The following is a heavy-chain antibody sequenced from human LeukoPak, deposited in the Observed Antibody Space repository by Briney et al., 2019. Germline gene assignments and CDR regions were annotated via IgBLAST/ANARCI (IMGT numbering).Heavy chain of an antibody. CDR3: ARGGTTSIWYKPLDY. CDR2: IYYSGTT. Sequence: SETLSLTCTVSGGSISSYYWSWIRQPPGKGLEWIGYIYYSGTTYYNSSLKSRVTISADTSNNQFSLKLTSVTAADTAVYYCARGGTTSIWYKPLDYWGQGTLVTVSS. V-gene: IGHV4-59*12. D-gene: IGHD6-13*01. CDR1: GGSISSYY. J-gene: IGHJ4*02.